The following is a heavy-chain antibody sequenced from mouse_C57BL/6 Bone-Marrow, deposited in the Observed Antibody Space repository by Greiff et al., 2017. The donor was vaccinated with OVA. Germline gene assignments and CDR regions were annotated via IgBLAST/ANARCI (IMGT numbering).Heavy chain of an antibody. CDR3: AKNVPPTVVAHYYAMDY. V-gene: IGHV2-4*01. CDR1: GFSLTSYG. J-gene: IGHJ4*01. CDR2: IWSGGST. D-gene: IGHD1-1*01. Sequence: QVQLQQSGPGLVQPSQSLSITCTVSGFSLTSYGVHWVRQPPGKGLEWLGVIWSGGSTDYNAAVISRLSISKDNSKSQVFFKMNSLQADDTAIYYCAKNVPPTVVAHYYAMDYWGQGTSVTVSS.